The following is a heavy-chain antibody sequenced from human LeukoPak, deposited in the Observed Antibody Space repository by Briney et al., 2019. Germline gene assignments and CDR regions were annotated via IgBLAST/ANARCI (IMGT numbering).Heavy chain of an antibody. J-gene: IGHJ6*02. CDR3: AANQDYDFWSGYYSPYGMDV. Sequence: PGGSLRLSCAASGFTFSNYWMTWVRQAPGKGLEWVAVISYDGSNKYYADSVKGRFTISRDNSKNTLYLQMNSLRAEDTAVYYCAANQDYDFWSGYYSPYGMDVWGQGTTVTVSS. CDR2: ISYDGSNK. CDR1: GFTFSNYW. D-gene: IGHD3-3*01. V-gene: IGHV3-30*03.